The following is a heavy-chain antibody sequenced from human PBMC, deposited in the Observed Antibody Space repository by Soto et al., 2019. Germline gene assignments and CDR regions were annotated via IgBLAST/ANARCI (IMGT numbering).Heavy chain of an antibody. Sequence: PSETLSLTCAVSGGSISSINWWSWVRQPPGKGLEWIGEIYHSGSTNYNPSLKSRVTISVDKSKNQFSLKLNSVTAADTAVYYCARVSGSYYYGMDVWGQGTTVTVSS. CDR2: IYHSGST. CDR3: ARVSGSYYYGMDV. J-gene: IGHJ6*02. CDR1: GGSISSINW. V-gene: IGHV4-4*02.